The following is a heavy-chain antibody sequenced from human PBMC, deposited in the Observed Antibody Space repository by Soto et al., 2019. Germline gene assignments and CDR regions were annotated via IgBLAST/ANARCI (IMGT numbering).Heavy chain of an antibody. CDR2: IYWNDDK. CDR1: GLSLSTSGVG. CDR3: AHTFLELEFWSRTYFYYCMGV. D-gene: IGHD3-3*01. Sequence: SGPTLVNPTQALTLTCTFSGLSLSTSGVGVGWIRQPPGKALEWLALIYWNDDKRYSPSLKTRLTITKDTSKNQVVLTMTNMYPEDTATYYYAHTFLELEFWSRTYFYYCMGVCRQLPTVT. V-gene: IGHV2-5*01. J-gene: IGHJ6*02.